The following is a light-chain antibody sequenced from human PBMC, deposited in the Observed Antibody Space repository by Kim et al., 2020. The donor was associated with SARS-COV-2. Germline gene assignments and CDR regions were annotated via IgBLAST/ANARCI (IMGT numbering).Light chain of an antibody. J-gene: IGKJ1*01. CDR3: QQYGGSPRT. V-gene: IGKV3-20*01. CDR2: GTS. CDR1: ESITNNY. Sequence: EIVLTQSPGTLSVSPGEGATLSCRASESITNNYLAWYLHKPGQAPRLLIYGTSIRATGIPDRFSGSGSGTDFTLTISRLEPDDFAVYYCQQYGGSPRTFGRGTKVDIK.